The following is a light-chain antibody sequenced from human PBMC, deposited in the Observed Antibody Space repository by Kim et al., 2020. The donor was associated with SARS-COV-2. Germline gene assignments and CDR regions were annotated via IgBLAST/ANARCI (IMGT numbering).Light chain of an antibody. CDR1: QGISSW. CDR3: QQYNSFPCT. CDR2: ASS. J-gene: IGKJ1*01. Sequence: DIQMTQSPSSLSASVGDRVTISCRASQGISSWLAWYQQKPGKAPKLLIYASSSLESGVPSRFSGSGSGTEFTLTISSLQPDDFATYYCQQYNSFPCTFGRGTKVDIK. V-gene: IGKV1D-16*01.